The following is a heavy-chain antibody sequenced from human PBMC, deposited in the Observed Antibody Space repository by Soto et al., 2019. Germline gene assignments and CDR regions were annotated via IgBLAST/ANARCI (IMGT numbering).Heavy chain of an antibody. J-gene: IGHJ6*02. CDR1: GGTFSSYT. V-gene: IGHV1-69*08. D-gene: IGHD2-15*01. Sequence: QVQLVQSGAEVKKPGSSVKVSCKASGGTFSSYTISWVRQAPGQGLEWMGRIIPILGIANYAQKFQGRVTLTTDKXTSTDYMELSSLRSEDTAVYYCAREPYCSGGSCYYYYGMDVWGQGTTVTVSS. CDR3: AREPYCSGGSCYYYYGMDV. CDR2: IIPILGIA.